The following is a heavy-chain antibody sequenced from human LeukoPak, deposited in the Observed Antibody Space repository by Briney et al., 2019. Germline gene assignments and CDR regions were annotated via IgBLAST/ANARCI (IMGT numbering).Heavy chain of an antibody. J-gene: IGHJ4*02. Sequence: GGSLRLSCAASGFTFSSYTMNWVRQAPGKGLEWVSSFSRSGPYIYYADSVKGRFTISRDNAKNSLYLQMNSLRAEDTAVYYCAAEMYCSGGSCYTPDYWGQGTLVTVSS. CDR1: GFTFSSYT. D-gene: IGHD2-15*01. V-gene: IGHV3-21*01. CDR3: AAEMYCSGGSCYTPDY. CDR2: FSRSGPYI.